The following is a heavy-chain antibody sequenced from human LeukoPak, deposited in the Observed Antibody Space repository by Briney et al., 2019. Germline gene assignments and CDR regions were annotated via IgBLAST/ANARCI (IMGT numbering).Heavy chain of an antibody. Sequence: SETLSLTCTVSGGSISSGGHYWSWIRQHPGKGLEWIGHIYYSGSTDYNPSLKSRVTVSVDTSKNQFSLKLSSVSAADTAVYYCARASYGGNGRYYGMDVWGQGTTVAVSS. D-gene: IGHD4-23*01. J-gene: IGHJ6*02. CDR1: GGSISSGGHY. V-gene: IGHV4-31*03. CDR3: ARASYGGNGRYYGMDV. CDR2: IYYSGST.